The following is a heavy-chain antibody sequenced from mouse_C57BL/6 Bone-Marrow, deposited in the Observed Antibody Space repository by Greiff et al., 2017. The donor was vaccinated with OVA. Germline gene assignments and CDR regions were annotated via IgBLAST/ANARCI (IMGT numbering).Heavy chain of an antibody. D-gene: IGHD4-1*01. CDR3: TRSGLGHLFAD. CDR2: IDPETGGT. J-gene: IGHJ3*01. V-gene: IGHV1-15*01. Sequence: VQLQQSGAELVRPGASVTLSCKASGYTFTDYEMHWVKQTPVHGLEWIGAIDPETGGTAYNQKFKGKAILTADKSSSTAYMELRSLTSEDSAVYYCTRSGLGHLFADWGQGTLVTVSA. CDR1: GYTFTDYE.